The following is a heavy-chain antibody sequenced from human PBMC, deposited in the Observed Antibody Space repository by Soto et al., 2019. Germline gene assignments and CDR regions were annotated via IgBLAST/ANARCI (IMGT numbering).Heavy chain of an antibody. J-gene: IGHJ4*02. D-gene: IGHD3-16*01. CDR1: GFKFEDYA. CDR3: VKDTLDNNAYWGYFGS. CDR2: ISWDSGRI. V-gene: IGHV3-9*01. Sequence: GGSLRLSCTTSGFKFEDYAMFWVRQPPGRGPEWVSGISWDSGRIVYADPVNGRFTISRDNAKKSLYLQMNSLRPEDTALYYCVKDTLDNNAYWGYFGSWGQGP.